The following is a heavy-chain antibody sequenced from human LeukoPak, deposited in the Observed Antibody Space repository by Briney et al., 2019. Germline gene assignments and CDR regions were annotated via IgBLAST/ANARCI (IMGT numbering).Heavy chain of an antibody. D-gene: IGHD1-14*01. V-gene: IGHV3-23*01. Sequence: GGSLRLSCAASGFTFSSYAMSWVRQAPGKGLEWVSAISGSGGSAYYADSVKGRFTISRDNSKNTLYLQMNSLRAEDTAVYYCAKRTQEADYYFDYWGQGTLVTVSS. CDR1: GFTFSSYA. CDR3: AKRTQEADYYFDY. J-gene: IGHJ4*02. CDR2: ISGSGGSA.